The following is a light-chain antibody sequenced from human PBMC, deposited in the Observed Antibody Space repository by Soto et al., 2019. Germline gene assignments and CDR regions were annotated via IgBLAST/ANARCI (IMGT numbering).Light chain of an antibody. V-gene: IGKV1-5*03. Sequence: DVQMTQSPSTLSASVGDRVTINCRASQSISSWLAWYQQKPGKAPKLLIYKASSLESGVPSRFSGSGSGTDFTLTISSLQPEDFATYYCQQSYSTPPTFGQGTKVDIK. CDR2: KAS. CDR1: QSISSW. CDR3: QQSYSTPPT. J-gene: IGKJ1*01.